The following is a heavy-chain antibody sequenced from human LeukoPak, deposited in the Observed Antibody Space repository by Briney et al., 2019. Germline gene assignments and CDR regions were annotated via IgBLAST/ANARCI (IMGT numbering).Heavy chain of an antibody. V-gene: IGHV3-66*01. CDR3: ARVVSVTAFDY. CDR2: IYSGGST. CDR1: GGSISSYY. J-gene: IGHJ4*02. D-gene: IGHD2-21*02. Sequence: ETLSLTCTVSGGSISSYYWSWVRQAPGKGLEWVSVIYSGGSTYYADSVKGRFTISRGNSKNTLYLQMNSLRAEDTAVYYCARVVSVTAFDYWGQGTLVTVSS.